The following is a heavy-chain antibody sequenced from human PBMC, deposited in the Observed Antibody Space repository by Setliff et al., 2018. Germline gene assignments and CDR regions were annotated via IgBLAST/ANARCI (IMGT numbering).Heavy chain of an antibody. V-gene: IGHV1-3*03. CDR2: INVGNGNT. Sequence: WASVKVSCKASGYTLTNYPIHWLRQAPGQRPEWMGWINVGNGNTKYSQEFQGRVTLTRDTSASTAYVELSSLTSEDMAVYYCARHKSNGSGSYPSLYMDVWGKGIMVTVSS. J-gene: IGHJ6*03. D-gene: IGHD3-10*01. CDR3: ARHKSNGSGSYPSLYMDV. CDR1: GYTLTNYP.